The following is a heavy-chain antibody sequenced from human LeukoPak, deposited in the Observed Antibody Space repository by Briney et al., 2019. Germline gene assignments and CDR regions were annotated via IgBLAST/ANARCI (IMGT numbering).Heavy chain of an antibody. V-gene: IGHV3-21*01. D-gene: IGHD3-22*01. CDR2: ITRSSIYI. CDR3: ARGRYDSSGSYSLFDY. CDR1: GFTFSNYI. J-gene: IGHJ4*02. Sequence: GGSLRLSCAASGFTFSNYIMHWVRQAPGKGLEWVSCITRSSIYIYYADSVKGRFTISRDNAKNSLYLQMNSLRAEDTAVYYCARGRYDSSGSYSLFDYWGQGTLVTVSS.